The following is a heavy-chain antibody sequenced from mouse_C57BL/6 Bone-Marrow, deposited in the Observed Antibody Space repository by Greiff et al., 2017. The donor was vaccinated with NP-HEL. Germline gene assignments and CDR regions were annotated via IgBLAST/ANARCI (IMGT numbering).Heavy chain of an antibody. Sequence: VQLQQSGPVLVKPGASVKMSCKASGYTFTDYYMNWVKQSHGKSLEWIGVINPYNGGTSYNQKFKGKATLTVDKSSSTAYMELNSLTSEDSAVYYCGRPTVVATDAMDYWGQGTSVTVSS. CDR3: GRPTVVATDAMDY. D-gene: IGHD1-1*01. V-gene: IGHV1-19*01. CDR2: INPYNGGT. J-gene: IGHJ4*01. CDR1: GYTFTDYY.